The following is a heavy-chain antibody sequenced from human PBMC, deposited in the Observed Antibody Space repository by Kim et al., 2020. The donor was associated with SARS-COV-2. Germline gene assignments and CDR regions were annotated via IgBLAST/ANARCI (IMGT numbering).Heavy chain of an antibody. J-gene: IGHJ4*02. Sequence: AQKFQSRVTMTKETSTSTVYMELSSLRSEDTAVYYCARDGIAARPWYAGYWGQGTLVTVSS. CDR3: ARDGIAARPWYAGY. D-gene: IGHD6-6*01. V-gene: IGHV1-46*01.